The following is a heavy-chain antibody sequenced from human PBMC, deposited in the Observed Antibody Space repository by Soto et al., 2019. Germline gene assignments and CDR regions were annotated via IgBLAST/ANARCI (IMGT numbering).Heavy chain of an antibody. V-gene: IGHV4-61*01. CDR1: GGSVSCGSYY. CDR2: IYYSGST. Sequence: QVQLHESGPGLVKPSETLSLTCTVSGGSVSCGSYYWSWIRQPPGKGLEWIGYIYYSGSTNYNPSLKSRVTISVYTSKNQFSLKLSSVTAADTAVYFCARGAYYYGMDVWGQGTTVPVSS. J-gene: IGHJ6*02. CDR3: ARGAYYYGMDV.